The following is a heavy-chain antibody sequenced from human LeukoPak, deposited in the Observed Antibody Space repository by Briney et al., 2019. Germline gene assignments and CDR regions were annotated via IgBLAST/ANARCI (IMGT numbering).Heavy chain of an antibody. Sequence: GGSLRLSCAASGFTFSNYAMHWVRQAPGKGLEHVSAISSNGGNTYYADSVKGRFTISRDNSKNTLYLQMGSLRAEDMAVYYCARGAYYGSDLDVWGKGTTVTIPS. CDR1: GFTFSNYA. V-gene: IGHV3-64*02. CDR2: ISSNGGNT. J-gene: IGHJ6*04. D-gene: IGHD3-10*01. CDR3: ARGAYYGSDLDV.